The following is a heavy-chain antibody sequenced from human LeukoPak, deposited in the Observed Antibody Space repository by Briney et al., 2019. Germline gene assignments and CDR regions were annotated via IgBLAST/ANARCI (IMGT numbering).Heavy chain of an antibody. CDR3: ARDHSGYYFDY. V-gene: IGHV1-8*01. CDR2: MNSNNSNT. J-gene: IGHJ4*02. D-gene: IGHD7-27*01. Sequence: GASVKVSCKASGYTVTRYDIKWVRQAPGQGLEWMGWMNSNNSNTVYAQKLKGRVTITRNTSISTAYMELRSLRSEDTAVYYCARDHSGYYFDYWGQGTLVTVSS. CDR1: GYTVTRYD.